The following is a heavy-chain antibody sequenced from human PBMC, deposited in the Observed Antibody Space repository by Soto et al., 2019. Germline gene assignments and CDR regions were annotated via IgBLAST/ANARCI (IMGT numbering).Heavy chain of an antibody. CDR3: AKDPLSPPGYFDY. Sequence: PVGSLRLSCAASGFTFSSYAMSWVRQVPGKGLEWVSAISGSGGSTYYADSVKGRFTISRDNSKNTLYLQMNSLRAEDTAVYYCAKDPLSPPGYFDYWGQGTLVTVSS. CDR2: ISGSGGST. D-gene: IGHD3-9*01. J-gene: IGHJ4*02. V-gene: IGHV3-23*01. CDR1: GFTFSSYA.